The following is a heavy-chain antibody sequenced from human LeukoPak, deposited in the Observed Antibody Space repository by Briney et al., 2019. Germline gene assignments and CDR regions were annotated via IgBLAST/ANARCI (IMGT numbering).Heavy chain of an antibody. V-gene: IGHV1-24*01. CDR3: ATVLRWLLQKKNYYDYGRDV. CDR2: FDPEAGET. D-gene: IGHD3-22*01. Sequence: ASVKVYCKVSGYTLTELSMHWVRQAPGKGLEWMGGFDPEAGETIYAQKFQGSVTMTEVTSTDTAYLELSNLRSEDTAVYFCATVLRWLLQKKNYYDYGRDVWVQGTTVTGSS. CDR1: GYTLTELS. J-gene: IGHJ6*02.